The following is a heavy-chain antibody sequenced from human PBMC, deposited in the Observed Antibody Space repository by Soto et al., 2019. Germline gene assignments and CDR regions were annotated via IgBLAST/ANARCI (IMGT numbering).Heavy chain of an antibody. V-gene: IGHV4-59*12. D-gene: IGHD5-12*01. J-gene: IGHJ6*02. CDR1: GGSIISYY. Sequence: TLSITCTVSGGSIISYYWSWIRQPPGKGLEWIGYIYYSGSTNYNPSLKSRVTISVDTSKNQFSLKLSSVTAADTAVYYCARDKRDGYNLRYYYGMDVWGQGTTVTVSS. CDR3: ARDKRDGYNLRYYYGMDV. CDR2: IYYSGST.